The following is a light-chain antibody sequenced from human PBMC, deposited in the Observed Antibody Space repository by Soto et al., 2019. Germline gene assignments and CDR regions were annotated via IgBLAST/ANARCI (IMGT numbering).Light chain of an antibody. CDR2: DIS. V-gene: IGKV3-11*01. CDR1: QSVSSN. J-gene: IGKJ4*01. CDR3: QQRSNWPPVIT. Sequence: DIVMTRSPATLSVAPGERVTFSCRASQSVSSNLAWYQQKPGQPPRLLIYDISTRATGIPTRFSGSGSGTDFTLTISRLDPEDFAVYYCQQRSNWPPVITFGGGTKVDIK.